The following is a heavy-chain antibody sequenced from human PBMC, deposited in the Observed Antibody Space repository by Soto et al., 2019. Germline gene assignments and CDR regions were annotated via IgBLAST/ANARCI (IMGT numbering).Heavy chain of an antibody. J-gene: IGHJ6*03. CDR3: ARRARPDFYYMDV. Sequence: EVQLAESGGGLAQPGGSLRLSCAASGFTLSGYAMDWVRQATGKGLEYVSGISSNGVGTYYAKSVQGRFTISRDNSKNTVYLQMGSLRPEDMAVYYCARRARPDFYYMDVWGKGTTVTVSS. V-gene: IGHV3-64*01. CDR1: GFTLSGYA. CDR2: ISSNGVGT. D-gene: IGHD6-6*01.